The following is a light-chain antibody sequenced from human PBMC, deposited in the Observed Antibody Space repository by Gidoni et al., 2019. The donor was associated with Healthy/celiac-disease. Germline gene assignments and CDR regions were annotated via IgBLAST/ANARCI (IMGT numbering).Light chain of an antibody. V-gene: IGKV1-39*01. Sequence: DIKMTQSPSSLSASVGDRVTITCRASQSISSYINWYQQKPGKAPKLLIYAASSLQSGVPSRFSGSGSGTDFTLTISSLQPEDFATYYCQQSYSTPRTFXQXTKVEIK. CDR1: QSISSY. CDR3: QQSYSTPRT. J-gene: IGKJ1*01. CDR2: AAS.